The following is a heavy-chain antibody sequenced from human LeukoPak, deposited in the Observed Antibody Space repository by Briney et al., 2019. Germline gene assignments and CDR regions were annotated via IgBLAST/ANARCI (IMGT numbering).Heavy chain of an antibody. CDR3: ARQSYFDGRGDDAFDI. Sequence: ASVKVSCKASGYTFTSYGISWVRQVPGQGLEWMGWISPYNGNTKFAQKFQVRVTVTTETSTSTAYMELRSLRSDDTAVYYCARQSYFDGRGDDAFDIWGQGTMVTVSS. V-gene: IGHV1-18*01. CDR2: ISPYNGNT. D-gene: IGHD2-15*01. J-gene: IGHJ3*02. CDR1: GYTFTSYG.